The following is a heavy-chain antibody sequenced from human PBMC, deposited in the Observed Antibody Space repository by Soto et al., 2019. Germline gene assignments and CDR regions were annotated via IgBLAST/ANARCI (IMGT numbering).Heavy chain of an antibody. Sequence: PGGSLRLSCAASGFTFSSYAMHWVRQAPGKGLEWVAVISYDGSNKYYADSVKGRFTISRDNSKNTLYLQMNSLRAEDTAVYYCASVVSIAARQRPSPYYYGMDVWGQGTTVTVSS. V-gene: IGHV3-30-3*01. CDR1: GFTFSSYA. D-gene: IGHD6-6*01. CDR3: ASVVSIAARQRPSPYYYGMDV. CDR2: ISYDGSNK. J-gene: IGHJ6*02.